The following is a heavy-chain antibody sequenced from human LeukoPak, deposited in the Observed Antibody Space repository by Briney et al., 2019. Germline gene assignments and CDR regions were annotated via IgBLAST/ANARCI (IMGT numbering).Heavy chain of an antibody. Sequence: SETLSPTCTVSGGSISSYYWSWIRQPPGKGLEWIGYIYYSGSTNYNPSLKSRVTISVDTSKNQFSLKLSSVTAADTAVHYCARGGGYDWRYFDYWGQGTLVTVSS. CDR2: IYYSGST. V-gene: IGHV4-59*01. D-gene: IGHD5-12*01. CDR3: ARGGGYDWRYFDY. CDR1: GGSISSYY. J-gene: IGHJ4*02.